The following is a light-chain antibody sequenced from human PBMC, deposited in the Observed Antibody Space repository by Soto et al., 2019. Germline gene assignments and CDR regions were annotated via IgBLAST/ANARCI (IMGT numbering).Light chain of an antibody. CDR1: SGHNSYA. V-gene: IGLV4-69*01. Sequence: QSVLTQPPSASASLGASVKLTCTLSSGHNSYAIAWHQQQPEKGPRYLMKLNSDGSHSKGDGIPDRFSGSGSGAERYLTISSLQSEDEADYYCQTWSTDIRVFGGGTKVTVL. CDR3: QTWSTDIRV. J-gene: IGLJ3*02. CDR2: LNSDGSH.